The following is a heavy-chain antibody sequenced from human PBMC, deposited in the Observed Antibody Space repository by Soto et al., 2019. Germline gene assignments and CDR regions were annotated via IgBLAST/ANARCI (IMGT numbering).Heavy chain of an antibody. CDR3: AASPDYGPQFDL. CDR1: GFTFSSYW. CDR2: IKQDGSEK. D-gene: IGHD4-17*01. V-gene: IGHV3-7*01. J-gene: IGHJ4*02. Sequence: GGSLRLSCAASGFTFSSYWINWVRQAPGKGLEWVANIKQDGSEKYYVDSVKGRFTISRDSAEDSVYLQMHSLRAEDTAVYYWAASPDYGPQFDLWGQGSLVTVSS.